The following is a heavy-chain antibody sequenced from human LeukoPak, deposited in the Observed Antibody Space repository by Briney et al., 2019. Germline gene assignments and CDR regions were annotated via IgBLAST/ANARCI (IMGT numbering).Heavy chain of an antibody. Sequence: PGGSLRLSCAASGFPFSAYWISWVRQAPGKGLEWVANIKEDGSVQDYADSVKGRFTISRDNAKNSLYLQMNSLRVDDTGVYCVGQLLRVVWGKGTTVTVSS. CDR2: IKEDGSVQ. CDR3: GQLLRVV. V-gene: IGHV3-7*01. D-gene: IGHD2-2*01. CDR1: GFPFSAYW. J-gene: IGHJ6*04.